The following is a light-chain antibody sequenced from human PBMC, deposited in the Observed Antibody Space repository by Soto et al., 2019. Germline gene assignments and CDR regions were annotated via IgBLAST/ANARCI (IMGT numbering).Light chain of an antibody. V-gene: IGLV3-21*04. CDR1: NIGIKD. J-gene: IGLJ3*02. Sequence: SYELTQPPSVSVAPGKTARITCGGDNIGIKDVHWYQQKPGQAPVLVIYFDSDRPSGIPERFSGSNSGNTATLTVSRVEAGDEADYYCQVWDGCSDVVFGGGTKLTVL. CDR3: QVWDGCSDVV. CDR2: FDS.